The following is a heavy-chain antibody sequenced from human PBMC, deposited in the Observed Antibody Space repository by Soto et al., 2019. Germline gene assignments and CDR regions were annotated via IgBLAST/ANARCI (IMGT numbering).Heavy chain of an antibody. CDR1: GGTSPTYD. Sequence: QVQLVQSGVELRKPGSSLRVSGKASGGTSPTYDISWGRKAPGQGLEWMGGIIPLFDATKYAQKFQGRVTITADKSTGTAYMELSSLRSEDTAMYYCARDRSSSWYNGTFYFDSWGQGTLVTVSS. CDR3: ARDRSSSWYNGTFYFDS. CDR2: IIPLFDAT. D-gene: IGHD6-19*01. V-gene: IGHV1-69*06. J-gene: IGHJ4*02.